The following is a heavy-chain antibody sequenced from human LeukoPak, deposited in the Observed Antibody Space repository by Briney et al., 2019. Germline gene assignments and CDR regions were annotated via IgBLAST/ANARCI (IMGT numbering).Heavy chain of an antibody. Sequence: GGSLRLSCAASGFTFSSYWMHWVRQVPGKGLVWVSRVNSDGSITLYADSVKGRFTISRDKAKNTLYLQMNSLRVEDTAVYYCARANYMDVWGKGTTVTISS. CDR3: ARANYMDV. CDR1: GFTFSSYW. CDR2: VNSDGSIT. J-gene: IGHJ6*03. V-gene: IGHV3-74*01.